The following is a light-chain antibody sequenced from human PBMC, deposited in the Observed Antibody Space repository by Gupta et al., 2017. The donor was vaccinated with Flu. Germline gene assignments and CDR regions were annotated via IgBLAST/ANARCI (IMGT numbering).Light chain of an antibody. CDR2: DKN. J-gene: IGLJ2*01. CDR1: SLRNSY. CDR3: NARESTDNNQAV. Sequence: SSALTQDSAASVAVVQTVRITCQGDSLRNSYARWYPPKPGQTPVLLLYDKNIRTSVSPDRVSGSSSGNTAALTITGAPAEEEAAYYCNARESTDNNQAVFGGGTKPTVL. V-gene: IGLV3-19*01.